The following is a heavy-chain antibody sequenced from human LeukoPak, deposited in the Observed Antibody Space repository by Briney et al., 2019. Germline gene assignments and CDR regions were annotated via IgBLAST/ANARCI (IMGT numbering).Heavy chain of an antibody. Sequence: ASVKVSCKTSDYTFTTYGIIWVRQAPGQGLEWMGWISTYNGDTKYAQKFQGRVSMTTDTSTTTAHMELRSLRSDDTAVYYCARDPATEHYDYYYYMDVWGKGTTVTVSS. CDR3: ARDPATEHYDYYYYMDV. D-gene: IGHD1-14*01. CDR2: ISTYNGDT. CDR1: DYTFTTYG. J-gene: IGHJ6*03. V-gene: IGHV1-18*01.